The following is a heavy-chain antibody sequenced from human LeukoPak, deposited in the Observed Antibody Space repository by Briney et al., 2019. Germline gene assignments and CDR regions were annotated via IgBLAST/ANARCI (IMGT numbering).Heavy chain of an antibody. Sequence: GESLKISCKGSGYSFTSYWIGWVRQMTGEGLEWMGIIHPGDSDTRYSPSFQGQVTISVDKSISTAYLQWSSLKASDTAMYYCARTYNWNQYYFYYWGQGTLVTVSS. D-gene: IGHD1-20*01. CDR3: ARTYNWNQYYFYY. CDR2: IHPGDSDT. V-gene: IGHV5-51*01. J-gene: IGHJ4*02. CDR1: GYSFTSYW.